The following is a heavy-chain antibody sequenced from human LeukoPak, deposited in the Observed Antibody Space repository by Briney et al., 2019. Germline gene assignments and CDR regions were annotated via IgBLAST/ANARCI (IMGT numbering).Heavy chain of an antibody. Sequence: PSETLSLTCAVYGGSFSGYYWSWIRQPPGKGLEWIGEINHSGSTNYNPSLKSRVTISVDTSKNQFSLKLSSVTAADTAVYYCARGPRGYCSGGSCYSGLYYYYYYYMDVWGKGTTVTVSS. J-gene: IGHJ6*03. CDR3: ARGPRGYCSGGSCYSGLYYYYYYYMDV. D-gene: IGHD2-15*01. V-gene: IGHV4-34*01. CDR1: GGSFSGYY. CDR2: INHSGST.